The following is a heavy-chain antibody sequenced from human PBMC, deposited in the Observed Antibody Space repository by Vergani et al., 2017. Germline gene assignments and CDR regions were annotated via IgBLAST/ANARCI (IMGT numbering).Heavy chain of an antibody. J-gene: IGHJ5*02. Sequence: QVQVVQSGAEVKKSGASVKVSCKTSGYTFSKYYMHWVRQAPGQGLEWMGIINPSGGHTNYAQTFQGRVTMTSDTSTSTVYMELSSLRSEATAIYYCSRGDYGISNCYQSWGQGTLVTVSA. CDR1: GYTFSKYY. CDR3: SRGDYGISNCYQS. D-gene: IGHD3-9*01. CDR2: INPSGGHT. V-gene: IGHV1-46*03.